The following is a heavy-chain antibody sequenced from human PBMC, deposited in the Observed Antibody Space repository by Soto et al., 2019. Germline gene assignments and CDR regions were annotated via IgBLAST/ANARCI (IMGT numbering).Heavy chain of an antibody. CDR1: GFTFTSYS. CDR3: ARDWSHSFDY. CDR2: IGSDTSII. V-gene: IGHV3-48*01. D-gene: IGHD4-4*01. Sequence: EVQVVESGGGLVQPGGSLRLSCAASGFTFTSYSMNWVRQAPGRGLEWVSYIGSDTSIIDYADSVKGRFTISRDNAKNSVYLQMNSLRVEDTAVYYCARDWSHSFDYWGQGALVTISS. J-gene: IGHJ4*02.